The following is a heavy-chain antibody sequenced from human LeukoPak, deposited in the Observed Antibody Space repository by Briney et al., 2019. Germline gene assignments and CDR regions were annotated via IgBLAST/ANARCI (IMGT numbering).Heavy chain of an antibody. CDR3: ARGRYDSNYGNY. Sequence: SVKFSCKASGGTFSSYAISWVRPAPGQGLEWMGRIIPTFGTANYAQKFQGRVTITTDESTSTAYMELSSLRSEDTAVYYCARGRYDSNYGNYWGQGTLVTVSS. D-gene: IGHD4-11*01. J-gene: IGHJ4*02. V-gene: IGHV1-69*05. CDR1: GGTFSSYA. CDR2: IIPTFGTA.